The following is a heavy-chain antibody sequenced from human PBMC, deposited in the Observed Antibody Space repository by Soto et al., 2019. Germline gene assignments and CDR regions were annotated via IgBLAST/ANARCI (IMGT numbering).Heavy chain of an antibody. Sequence: SETLSLTCTVSGGSVSSSSYYWGWIRQPPGKGLEWIGTIYYTGSTSYSPSLKRRVTISVDTSKTQFSLNLSSVTATDTAVYYCAGRRAGDYYFDYWGQGTLVTVSS. V-gene: IGHV4-39*01. D-gene: IGHD1-26*01. CDR1: GGSVSSSSYY. CDR2: IYYTGST. CDR3: AGRRAGDYYFDY. J-gene: IGHJ4*02.